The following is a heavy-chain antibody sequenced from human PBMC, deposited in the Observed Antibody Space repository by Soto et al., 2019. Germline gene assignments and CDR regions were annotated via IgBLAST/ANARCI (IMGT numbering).Heavy chain of an antibody. J-gene: IGHJ3*02. CDR3: ARQSLLWFGELSAFDI. D-gene: IGHD3-10*01. Sequence: QVQLQESGPGLVKPSETLSLTCTVSGGSISSYYWSWIRQPPGKGLEWIGYIYYSGSTNYNPSLKSRVTISVDTSKNQFSLKLSSVTAAGTAVYYCARQSLLWFGELSAFDIWGQGTMVTVSS. V-gene: IGHV4-59*08. CDR2: IYYSGST. CDR1: GGSISSYY.